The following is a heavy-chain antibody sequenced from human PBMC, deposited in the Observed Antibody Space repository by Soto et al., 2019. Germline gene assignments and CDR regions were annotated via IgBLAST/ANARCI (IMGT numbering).Heavy chain of an antibody. CDR3: AKGDSLY. V-gene: IGHV3-30*18. CDR1: GFTFSSYG. Sequence: GGSLRLSCAASGFTFSSYGMHWVRQAPGKGLEWVAVISYDGSNKYYADSVKGRFTISGDNSKNTLYLQMNSLRAEDTAVYYCAKGDSLYWGQGTLVTVSS. CDR2: ISYDGSNK. D-gene: IGHD2-21*01. J-gene: IGHJ4*02.